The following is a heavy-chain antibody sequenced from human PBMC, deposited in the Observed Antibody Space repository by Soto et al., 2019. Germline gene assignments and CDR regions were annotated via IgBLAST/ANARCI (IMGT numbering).Heavy chain of an antibody. CDR2: IWYGGSNK. CDR1: GFTFSSYG. CDR3: ARVGYEGYFDL. D-gene: IGHD3-3*01. J-gene: IGHJ2*01. V-gene: IGHV3-33*01. Sequence: QVQLVESGGGVVQPGRSLRLSCAASGFTFSSYGMHWVRQAPGKGLEWVAVIWYGGSNKYYADSVKGRFTIARDNSKNTLYLQMNSLRAEDTAVYYCARVGYEGYFDLWGRGTLVTVSS.